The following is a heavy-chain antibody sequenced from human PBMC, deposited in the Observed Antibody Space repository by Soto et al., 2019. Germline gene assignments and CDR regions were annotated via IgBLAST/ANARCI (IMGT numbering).Heavy chain of an antibody. V-gene: IGHV1-18*04. D-gene: IGHD6-13*01. CDR1: GYTFISYS. Sequence: QVQLVQSGGEVKKPGASVNISCKATGYTFISYSITWVRQAPGQGFEWMGWISTYNGITKYAQSLQGRVTLTRDTSTNTAFMEIRGLRADDTAIYYCAREGAHSTGWYDYFDQWGQGTLVAVSS. J-gene: IGHJ4*02. CDR2: ISTYNGIT. CDR3: AREGAHSTGWYDYFDQ.